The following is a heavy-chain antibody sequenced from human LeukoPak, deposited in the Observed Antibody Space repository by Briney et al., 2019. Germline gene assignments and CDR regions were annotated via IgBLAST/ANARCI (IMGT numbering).Heavy chain of an antibody. CDR1: GYTFTSYD. J-gene: IGHJ4*02. D-gene: IGHD5-24*01. CDR3: ARVMPWDGYNPYYLDY. Sequence: ASVKVSCKASGYTFTSYDINWVRQATGQGLEWMGWMNPNSGNTGYAQKFRGRVTITTNTSISTAYMELSSLRSEDTAVYYCARVMPWDGYNPYYLDYWGQGTLVTVSS. V-gene: IGHV1-8*03. CDR2: MNPNSGNT.